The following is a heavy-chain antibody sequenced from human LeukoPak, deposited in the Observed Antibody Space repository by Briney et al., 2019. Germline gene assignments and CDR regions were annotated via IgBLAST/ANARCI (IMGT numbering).Heavy chain of an antibody. D-gene: IGHD3-16*02. Sequence: TSETLSLTCTVSGGSISSYYWSWIRQPPGKGLEWIGYIYYSGSTNYNPSLKSRVTISVDTSKNQFSLKLSSVTAADTAVYYCAGGFYDYVWGSYRPQGAFDIWGQGTMVTVSS. CDR2: IYYSGST. J-gene: IGHJ3*02. CDR3: AGGFYDYVWGSYRPQGAFDI. V-gene: IGHV4-59*01. CDR1: GGSISSYY.